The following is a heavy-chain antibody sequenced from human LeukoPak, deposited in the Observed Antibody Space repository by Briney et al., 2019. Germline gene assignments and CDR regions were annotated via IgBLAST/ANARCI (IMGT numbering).Heavy chain of an antibody. J-gene: IGHJ4*02. CDR1: GFTFSSYW. CDR2: VKSDGSST. Sequence: PGRSLRLSCAASGFTFSSYWMRWVRQAPGKGLVWVSRVKSDGSSTNYADSVKGRFTISRDNAKNTLYLQMNSLRAEDTAVYYCAREDNGDYYVDYWGQGTLVTVSS. D-gene: IGHD4-17*01. V-gene: IGHV3-74*01. CDR3: AREDNGDYYVDY.